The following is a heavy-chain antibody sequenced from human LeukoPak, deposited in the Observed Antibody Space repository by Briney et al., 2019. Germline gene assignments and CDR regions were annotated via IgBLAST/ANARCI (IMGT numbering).Heavy chain of an antibody. CDR2: ISGYGGIT. CDR3: AKSDRDLWVVTTDDS. D-gene: IGHD3/OR15-3a*01. Sequence: PGGSLRLSCAASGFTFRSYAMTWVRQAPGQGLEWVSAISGYGGITYYADSVKGRFTISRDNSKNSLFLQMDSLRAEDTAIYYCAKSDRDLWVVTTDDSWGQGTLVTVSS. CDR1: GFTFRSYA. J-gene: IGHJ4*02. V-gene: IGHV3-23*01.